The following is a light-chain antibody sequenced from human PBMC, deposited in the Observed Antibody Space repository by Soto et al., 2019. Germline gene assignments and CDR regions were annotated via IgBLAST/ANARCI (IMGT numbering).Light chain of an antibody. J-gene: IGKJ1*01. CDR1: QGVSGRY. CDR3: HQRSNWPWT. CDR2: DAS. V-gene: IGKV3D-20*02. Sequence: EIVLTRSPVTLSLSPGERATLSCRASQGVSGRYLAWYQQKRGQAPRLLIYDASSRATGIPARFSGSGSGTDFTLTISSLEPEDFAVYYCHQRSNWPWTFGQGTKVDIK.